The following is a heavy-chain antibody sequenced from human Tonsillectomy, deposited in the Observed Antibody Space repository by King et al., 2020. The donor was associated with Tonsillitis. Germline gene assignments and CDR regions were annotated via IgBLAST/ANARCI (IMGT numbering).Heavy chain of an antibody. CDR1: GFTFRNYA. D-gene: IGHD1-26*01. V-gene: IGHV3-30*04. CDR2: VSYDGTNK. Sequence: VQLVASGGGVVQPGRSLRLSCAASGFTFRNYALHWVRQAPGKGLEWVAIVSYDGTNKFYPDSVKGRFTISRDSSKNTLYLQMNSLRAEDTAVYYWARDRGSGVRDSDDGGKGTLVT. CDR3: ARDRGSGVRDSDD. J-gene: IGHJ4*02.